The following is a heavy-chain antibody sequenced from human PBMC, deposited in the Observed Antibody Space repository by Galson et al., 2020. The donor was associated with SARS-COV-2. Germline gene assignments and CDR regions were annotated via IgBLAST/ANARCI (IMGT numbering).Heavy chain of an antibody. CDR3: AREGRVGATTGFDY. CDR2: IWYDGSNK. D-gene: IGHD1-26*01. V-gene: IGHV3-33*01. Sequence: SLKIPCAAPGFTFSRYGMHWVRQAPGKGLEWVAVIWYDGSNKYYADSVKGRFTISRDNSKNTLYLQMNSLRAEDTAVYYCAREGRVGATTGFDYWGQGTLVTVSS. J-gene: IGHJ4*02. CDR1: GFTFSRYG.